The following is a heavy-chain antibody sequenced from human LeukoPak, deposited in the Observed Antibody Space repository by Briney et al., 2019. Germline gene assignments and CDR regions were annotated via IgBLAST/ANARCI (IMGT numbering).Heavy chain of an antibody. CDR1: GVTFNSYA. Sequence: PGGSLRLSCAASGVTFNSYAMSGGRQAPGEGLEWGSAISGSGGSTYYAASVKGRFTISRDHSKNTLYLQMNSLRAEDTAVYYCAKDQSPIVAMITPYFDYWGQGTLVTVSS. J-gene: IGHJ4*02. V-gene: IGHV3-23*01. CDR2: ISGSGGST. D-gene: IGHD5-12*01. CDR3: AKDQSPIVAMITPYFDY.